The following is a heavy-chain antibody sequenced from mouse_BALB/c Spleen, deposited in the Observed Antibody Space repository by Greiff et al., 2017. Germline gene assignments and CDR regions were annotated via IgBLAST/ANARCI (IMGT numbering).Heavy chain of an antibody. CDR2: INPSTGYT. Sequence: QVQLQQSGAELAKPGASVKMSCKASGYTFTSYWMHWVKQRPGQGLEWIGYINPSTGYTEYNQKFKDKATLTADKSSSTAYMQLSSLTSEDSAVYYCARGYRYEGYYAMDYWGQGTSVTVSS. CDR3: ARGYRYEGYYAMDY. D-gene: IGHD2-14*01. V-gene: IGHV1-7*01. J-gene: IGHJ4*01. CDR1: GYTFTSYW.